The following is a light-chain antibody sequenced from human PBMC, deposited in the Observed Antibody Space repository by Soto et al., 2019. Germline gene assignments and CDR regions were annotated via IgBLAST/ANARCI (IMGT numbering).Light chain of an antibody. CDR1: SSDVGSYSL. CDR3: CSYAGTSTYF. J-gene: IGLJ1*01. CDR2: EVS. V-gene: IGLV2-23*02. Sequence: QSALTQPASVSGSPGQSITISCTGTSSDVGSYSLVSWYQQHPGKAPKVMIYEVSKRPSGVSNRFSGSKSGNTASLTISGLQAEDEADYYCCSYAGTSTYFFGTGTKVTVL.